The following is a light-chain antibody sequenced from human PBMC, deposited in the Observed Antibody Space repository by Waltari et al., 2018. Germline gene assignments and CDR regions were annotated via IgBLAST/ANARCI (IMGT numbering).Light chain of an antibody. V-gene: IGKV3-20*01. Sequence: EIMLTQSPGTLSLSPGDRATLSCRASQSISRYLAWYQHKPGQAPRLLIYDASSRATGIPDRFSGSGSGTDFSLTISRLEPEDFAVYYCQKYGSLPATFGQGTKVEIK. J-gene: IGKJ1*01. CDR1: QSISRY. CDR3: QKYGSLPAT. CDR2: DAS.